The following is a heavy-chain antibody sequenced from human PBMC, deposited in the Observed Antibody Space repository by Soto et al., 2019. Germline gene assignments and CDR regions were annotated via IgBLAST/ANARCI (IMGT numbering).Heavy chain of an antibody. Sequence: QLQLQESGSGLVKPSETLSLTCIVSNGSISSRSSYWGWIRQTPGKGLEWIGSIYYIGNTYYNPSLKSRVTISIDTSKTQFSLKMNSVTAADTAVYFCGGQDYGAKGYYFENWAQGALVTVSS. V-gene: IGHV4-39*01. J-gene: IGHJ4*02. CDR3: GGQDYGAKGYYFEN. CDR2: IYYIGNT. D-gene: IGHD4-17*01. CDR1: NGSISSRSSY.